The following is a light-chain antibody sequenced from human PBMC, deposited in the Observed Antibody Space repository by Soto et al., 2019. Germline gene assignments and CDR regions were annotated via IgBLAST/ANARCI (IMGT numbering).Light chain of an antibody. CDR3: QHYNTCSGT. CDR1: QSIGSW. J-gene: IGKJ1*01. CDR2: KAS. V-gene: IGKV1-5*03. Sequence: DIQLTQSPSTLSASVADRVTITCRASQSIGSWLAWYQQKPGKAPNLLIYKASNLEAGVPSRFSGSGSETEFSLTISSPQPDDFATYYCQHYNTCSGTFGQGTKVDIK.